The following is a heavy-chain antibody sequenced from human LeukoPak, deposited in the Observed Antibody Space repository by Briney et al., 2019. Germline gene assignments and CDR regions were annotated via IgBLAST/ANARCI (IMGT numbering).Heavy chain of an antibody. Sequence: SETLSLTCAVYGGSFSGYYWSWIRQPPGKGLEWIGEINHSGSTNYNPSLKSRVTISVDMSKNQFSLKLSSVTAADTAVYYCASTQGYSYGAVTFDYWGQGTLVTVSS. CDR1: GGSFSGYY. D-gene: IGHD5-18*01. CDR3: ASTQGYSYGAVTFDY. CDR2: INHSGST. J-gene: IGHJ4*02. V-gene: IGHV4-34*01.